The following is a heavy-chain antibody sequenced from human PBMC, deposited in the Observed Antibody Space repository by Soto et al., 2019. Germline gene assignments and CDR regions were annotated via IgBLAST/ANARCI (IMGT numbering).Heavy chain of an antibody. D-gene: IGHD2-2*01. CDR1: GGTFSSYA. J-gene: IGHJ6*02. V-gene: IGHV1-69*06. CDR3: AREEAASTYCSSTSCQTVGYSYYDMDV. Sequence: VASVKVSCKASGGTFSSYAISWVRQAPGQGLEWMGGIIPIFGTAKYAQKFQGRVTITADKCTSTAYMELSSLRSEDTAVYYCAREEAASTYCSSTSCQTVGYSYYDMDVWGQGTTVTVSS. CDR2: IIPIFGTA.